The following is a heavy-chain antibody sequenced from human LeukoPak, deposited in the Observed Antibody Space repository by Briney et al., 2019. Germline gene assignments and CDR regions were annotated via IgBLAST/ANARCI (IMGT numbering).Heavy chain of an antibody. V-gene: IGHV4-30-2*01. CDR1: GGSISSCGYS. D-gene: IGHD5-18*01. CDR3: ARGGGYSYGYAY. CDR2: IYHSGST. J-gene: IGHJ4*02. Sequence: SQTLSLTCAVSGGSISSCGYSWSWIRQPPGKGLEWIGYIYHSGSTYYNPSLKSRVTISVDRSKNQFSLKLSSVTAADTAVYYCARGGGYSYGYAYWGQGTLVTVSS.